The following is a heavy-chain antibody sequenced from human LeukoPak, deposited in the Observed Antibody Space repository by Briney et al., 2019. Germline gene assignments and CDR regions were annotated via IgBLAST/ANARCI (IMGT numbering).Heavy chain of an antibody. CDR2: ISAHNENA. Sequence: ASVKVSCKASGYTFTRNGITWVRQAPGQGLEWMGWISAHNENAKYAQKLQGRVTMTTETSTNTAYMELRSLTSDDTAVYYCAGDGPRYCSGGICYSDHWGQGTLVTVSS. J-gene: IGHJ4*02. CDR1: GYTFTRNG. V-gene: IGHV1-18*01. CDR3: AGDGPRYCSGGICYSDH. D-gene: IGHD2-15*01.